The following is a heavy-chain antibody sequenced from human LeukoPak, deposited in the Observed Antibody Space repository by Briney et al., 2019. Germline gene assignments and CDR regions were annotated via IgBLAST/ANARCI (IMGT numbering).Heavy chain of an antibody. CDR2: INHSGST. V-gene: IGHV4-34*01. J-gene: IGHJ3*02. Sequence: KPSAPLSLPCAACGGSFSGYYWSWIRQPPGKGGEWIGEINHSGSTDYNPSLKRRVTISGDPSKNQFSLKLSSVTAADTALYYCATCLSHYYDSSGHQVRDAFDIWGQGTMVTVSS. D-gene: IGHD3-22*01. CDR3: ATCLSHYYDSSGHQVRDAFDI. CDR1: GGSFSGYY.